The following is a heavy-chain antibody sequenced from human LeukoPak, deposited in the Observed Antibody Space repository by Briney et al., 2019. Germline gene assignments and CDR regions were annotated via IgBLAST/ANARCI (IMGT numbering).Heavy chain of an antibody. D-gene: IGHD6-19*01. CDR3: ARDREQWLRWFDP. Sequence: GGSLRLSCAASGFTFISYSMNWVRQAPGKGLEWVSSISSSSSYIYYADSVKGRFTISIDNAKNSLYLQMNSLRAEDTAVYYCARDREQWLRWFDPWGQGTLVTVSS. J-gene: IGHJ5*02. V-gene: IGHV3-21*01. CDR1: GFTFISYS. CDR2: ISSSSSYI.